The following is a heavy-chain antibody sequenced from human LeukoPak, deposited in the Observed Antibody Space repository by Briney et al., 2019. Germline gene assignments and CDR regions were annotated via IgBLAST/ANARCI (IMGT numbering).Heavy chain of an antibody. D-gene: IGHD3-22*01. CDR3: ATTDYYDSSGYYYRGAFDI. Sequence: SETLSLTCTVSGGSISSSSYYWGWIRQPPGKGLEWIGSIYYSGSTYYNPSLKSRVTISVDTSKNQSSLKLSSVTAADTAVYYCATTDYYDSSGYYYRGAFDIWGQGTMVTVSS. CDR2: IYYSGST. J-gene: IGHJ3*02. V-gene: IGHV4-39*01. CDR1: GGSISSSSYY.